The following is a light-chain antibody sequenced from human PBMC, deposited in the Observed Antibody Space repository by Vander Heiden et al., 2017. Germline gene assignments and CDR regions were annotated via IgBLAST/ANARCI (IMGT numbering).Light chain of an antibody. Sequence: QSPDSLAVSLGERATINCKSSQSVLYSSNNKNYLAWYQQQPGQPPKLLIYWASTRESGVPDRFSGSASGTDFTLTISSLQAEDVAVYYCQQYYSTPHTFGGGTKVEIK. CDR2: WAS. J-gene: IGKJ4*01. CDR3: QQYYSTPHT. CDR1: QSVLYSSNNKNY. V-gene: IGKV4-1*01.